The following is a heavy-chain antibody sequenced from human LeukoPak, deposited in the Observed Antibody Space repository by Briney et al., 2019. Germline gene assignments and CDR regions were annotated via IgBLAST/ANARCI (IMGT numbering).Heavy chain of an antibody. CDR1: GFTFSSYG. J-gene: IGHJ4*02. Sequence: PGRSLRLSCAASGFTFSSYGMHWVRQAPGKGLEWVAVISYDGSNKYYADSVKGRFTISRDNSKNTLYLQMNSLRAEDTAVYYCARAGLYNWNYEGTAYFDYWGQGTLVTVSS. CDR2: ISYDGSNK. CDR3: ARAGLYNWNYEGTAYFDY. V-gene: IGHV3-30*03. D-gene: IGHD1-7*01.